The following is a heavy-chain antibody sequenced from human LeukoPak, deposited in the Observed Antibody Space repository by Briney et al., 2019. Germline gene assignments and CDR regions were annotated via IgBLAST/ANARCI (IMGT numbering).Heavy chain of an antibody. CDR3: AGTTTGSYVGY. J-gene: IGHJ4*02. CDR2: INPNSGGT. V-gene: IGHV1-2*02. D-gene: IGHD1-26*01. CDR1: GYTFTGYY. Sequence: ASVKVSCKASGYTFTGYYMHWVRQAPGQGLEWMGWINPNSGGTNYAQNFQGRVTMTRDTSISTAYMELSRLRSDDTAVYYCAGTTTGSYVGYWGQGTLVTVSS.